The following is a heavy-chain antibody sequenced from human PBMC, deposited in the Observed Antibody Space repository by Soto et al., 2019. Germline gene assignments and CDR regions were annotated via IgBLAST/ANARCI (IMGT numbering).Heavy chain of an antibody. V-gene: IGHV1-69*04. J-gene: IGHJ4*02. CDR3: ARDLRPYYDFWSGYYGPFYF. Sequence: SVKVSCKASGGTFSSYTISWVRQAPGQGLEWMGRIIPILGIANYAQKFQGRVTITADKSTSTAYMELSSLRSEDTAVYYCARDLRPYYDFWSGYYGPFYFWGQGTLVTVSS. CDR2: IIPILGIA. D-gene: IGHD3-3*01. CDR1: GGTFSSYT.